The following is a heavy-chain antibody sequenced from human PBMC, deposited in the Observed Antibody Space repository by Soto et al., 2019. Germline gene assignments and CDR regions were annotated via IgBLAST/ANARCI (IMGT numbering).Heavy chain of an antibody. D-gene: IGHD3-3*01. V-gene: IGHV1-24*01. CDR1: GYTFTSSG. J-gene: IGHJ4*02. CDR2: FDPEDGET. CDR3: ATGAYDFWSGYQNSDFDY. Sequence: GASVKVSCKASGYTFTSSGISWVRQAPGQGLEWMGVFDPEDGETIYAQKFQGRVTMTEDTSTDTAYMELSSLRSEDTAVYYCATGAYDFWSGYQNSDFDYWGQGTLVTVSS.